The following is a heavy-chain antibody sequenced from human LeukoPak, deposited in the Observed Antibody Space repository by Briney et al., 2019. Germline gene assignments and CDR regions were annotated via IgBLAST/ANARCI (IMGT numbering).Heavy chain of an antibody. J-gene: IGHJ3*02. CDR2: LYYSGNT. Sequence: SETLSPTCTVSGGSISSGAYYWGWIRQHPGEGPGGVGVLYYSGNTYYSPSLTSRVTISIDTSKNQISLKLNSVTAADTAVYYCARGEGNLWFGELFYAFDIWGQGTMVTVSS. CDR3: ARGEGNLWFGELFYAFDI. V-gene: IGHV4-31*03. D-gene: IGHD3-10*01. CDR1: GGSISSGAYY.